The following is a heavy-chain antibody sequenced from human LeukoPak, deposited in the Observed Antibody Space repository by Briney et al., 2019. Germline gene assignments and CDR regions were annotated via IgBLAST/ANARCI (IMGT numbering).Heavy chain of an antibody. D-gene: IGHD2/OR15-2a*01. J-gene: IGHJ3*02. CDR2: ISGYNGNT. CDR3: ARASVYYSDI. CDR1: GYTFTNYG. Sequence: ASVKVSCKASGYTFTNYGISWVRQAPGQGFEWMGWISGYNGNTNYAQNLQGRATMTTDTSTSTAYMELRSLRSDDTAVYYCARASVYYSDIWGQGTMVTVSS. V-gene: IGHV1-18*01.